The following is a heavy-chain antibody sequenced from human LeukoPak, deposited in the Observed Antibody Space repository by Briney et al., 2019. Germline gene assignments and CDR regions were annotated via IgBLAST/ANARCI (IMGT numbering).Heavy chain of an antibody. V-gene: IGHV3-21*01. D-gene: IGHD1-26*01. CDR3: ASGWELPQRDAFDI. J-gene: IGHJ3*02. Sequence: GGSLRLSCAASGFTFSSYSMNWVRQAPGKGLEWVSSISSSSSYIYYADSVKGRFTISRDNAKNSLYLQMNSLRAEDTAVYYCASGWELPQRDAFDIWGQGTMVTVSS. CDR2: ISSSSSYI. CDR1: GFTFSSYS.